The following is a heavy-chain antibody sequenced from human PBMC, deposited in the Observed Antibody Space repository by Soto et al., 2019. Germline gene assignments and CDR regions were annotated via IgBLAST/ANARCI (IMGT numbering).Heavy chain of an antibody. CDR3: ARVGYCSSTSCYADNWAFDI. J-gene: IGHJ3*02. D-gene: IGHD2-2*03. V-gene: IGHV1-58*01. CDR2: IVVGSGNT. CDR1: GFTFTNSA. Sequence: SVKVSCNASGFTFTNSAVQWVRQARGQRLEWIGWIVVGSGNTKYAQKFQERVTITRDMSTSTAYMELSSLRSEDTAVYYCARVGYCSSTSCYADNWAFDIWGQGTMVTVSS.